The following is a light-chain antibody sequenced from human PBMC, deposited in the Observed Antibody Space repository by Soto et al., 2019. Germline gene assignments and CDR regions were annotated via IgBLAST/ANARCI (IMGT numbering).Light chain of an antibody. CDR2: AAS. Sequence: EIVLTQSPGTLSLSPGERATLSCRASQSVSSSYLAWYQQKPGQAPRLLNYAASSRATGIPDRFSGSGSGTDFTLTISRLEPEDFAVYYCQQYGSSSYTFGQGTKLEIK. CDR1: QSVSSSY. J-gene: IGKJ2*01. V-gene: IGKV3-20*01. CDR3: QQYGSSSYT.